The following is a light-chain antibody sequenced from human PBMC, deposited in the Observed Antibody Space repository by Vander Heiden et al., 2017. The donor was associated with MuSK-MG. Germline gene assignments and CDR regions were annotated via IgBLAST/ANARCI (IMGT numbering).Light chain of an antibody. Sequence: VLTQSPATLSLSPGERATLSCRASQSIASYLAWYQQKPGQAPRLLIYDASNRATGIPARFSGSGSGTDFTLTIRNLEPEDFAVYYCQQRSHWPPLTFGGGTKVEIK. J-gene: IGKJ4*01. CDR3: QQRSHWPPLT. CDR1: QSIASY. CDR2: DAS. V-gene: IGKV3-11*01.